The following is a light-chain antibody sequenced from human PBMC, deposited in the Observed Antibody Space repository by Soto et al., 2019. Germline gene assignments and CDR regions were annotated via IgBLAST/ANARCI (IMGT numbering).Light chain of an antibody. CDR1: QSISSW. CDR3: QQYSSYLT. CDR2: DAS. V-gene: IGKV1-5*01. J-gene: IGKJ1*01. Sequence: DIQITQSPSTLSATVGDRVTITCRASQSISSWLAWYQQKTGKAPKLLIYDASNLESGVPSKFSGSGSGTEFTLTISSLQPDDFATDYCQQYSSYLTFGQGTKV.